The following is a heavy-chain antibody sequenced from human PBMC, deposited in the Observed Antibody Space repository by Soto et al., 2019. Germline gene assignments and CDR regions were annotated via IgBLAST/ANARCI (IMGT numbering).Heavy chain of an antibody. CDR3: ASGPNYDFWSGYFRG. J-gene: IGHJ4*02. D-gene: IGHD3-3*01. CDR2: IYYTGTT. Sequence: SETLSLTCIVPGGSISNYSWTWIRQSPGMGLEWIGYIYYTGTTNYNPSLKSRVTISVDTSKNQFSLKLSSVTAADTAVYYCASGPNYDFWSGYFRGWGQGTLVTVSS. CDR1: GGSISNYS. V-gene: IGHV4-59*01.